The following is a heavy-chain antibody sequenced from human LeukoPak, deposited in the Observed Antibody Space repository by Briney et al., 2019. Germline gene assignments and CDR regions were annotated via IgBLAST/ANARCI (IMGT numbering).Heavy chain of an antibody. J-gene: IGHJ6*02. D-gene: IGHD5-18*01. V-gene: IGHV4-34*01. CDR3: ARGRGYSYGTEYYYYGMDV. Sequence: SETLSLTCAVYGGSFSGYYWSWIRQPPGKGLEWIGEINHSGSTNYNPSLKSRVTISVDTSKNQFSLKLSSVTAADTAVCYCARGRGYSYGTEYYYYGMDVWGQGTTVTVSS. CDR2: INHSGST. CDR1: GGSFSGYY.